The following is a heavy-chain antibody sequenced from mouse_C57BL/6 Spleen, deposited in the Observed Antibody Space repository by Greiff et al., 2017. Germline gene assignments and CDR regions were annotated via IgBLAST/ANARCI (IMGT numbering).Heavy chain of an antibody. CDR2: IYPRSGNT. CDR3: ATGSTYYAMDY. V-gene: IGHV1-81*01. D-gene: IGHD5-1*01. CDR1: GYTFTSYG. J-gene: IGHJ4*01. Sequence: QVQLQQSGAELARPGASVKLSCKASGYTFTSYGISWVKQRTGQGLEWIGEIYPRSGNTYYNEKFKGKATLTADTSSSTAYMELSSLTSEDSAVYFCATGSTYYAMDYWGQGTSVTVSS.